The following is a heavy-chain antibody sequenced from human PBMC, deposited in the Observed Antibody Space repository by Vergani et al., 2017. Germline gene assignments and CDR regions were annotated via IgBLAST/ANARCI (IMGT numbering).Heavy chain of an antibody. D-gene: IGHD4-23*01. CDR3: ATYTVVTPGWYFDY. Sequence: QVQLQESGPGLVKPSQTLSLTCTVSGDSISSGRYYLSWIRQPAGKGLEWIGRIFTTGSTNYNPSLKSRVTISVDTSKNQFSLKLSSVTAADTAVYYCATYTVVTPGWYFDYWGQGTLVTVSS. CDR2: IFTTGST. J-gene: IGHJ4*02. V-gene: IGHV4-61*02. CDR1: GDSISSGRYY.